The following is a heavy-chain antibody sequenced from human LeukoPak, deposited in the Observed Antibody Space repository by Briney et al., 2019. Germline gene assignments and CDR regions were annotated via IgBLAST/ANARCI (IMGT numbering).Heavy chain of an antibody. Sequence: ASVKVSCKAYGYSFTSYGITWVRQAPGQGLEWMGWISAYYGHTNYAQKLQGRVTMTTDTSTSTAYMELRSLRSDDTAVYYCARDFYPGHCAGLSCFLLDYWGQGALVIVSS. CDR1: GYSFTSYG. V-gene: IGHV1-18*01. CDR3: ARDFYPGHCAGLSCFLLDY. D-gene: IGHD2-8*02. J-gene: IGHJ4*02. CDR2: ISAYYGHT.